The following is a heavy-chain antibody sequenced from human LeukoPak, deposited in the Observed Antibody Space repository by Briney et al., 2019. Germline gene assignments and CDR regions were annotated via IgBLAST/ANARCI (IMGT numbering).Heavy chain of an antibody. D-gene: IGHD5-24*01. CDR1: GGSISSYY. CDR2: MSYSGST. CDR3: TAGGDGMATIRLDY. J-gene: IGHJ4*02. V-gene: IGHV4-59*08. Sequence: SETLSLTCTVSGGSISSYYWSWIRQPPGKGLEWIGYMSYSGSTNYNPSLKSRGTLSVDTSKNQFSLKLSSVTAADTAVYYCTAGGDGMATIRLDYWGQGTLVTVSS.